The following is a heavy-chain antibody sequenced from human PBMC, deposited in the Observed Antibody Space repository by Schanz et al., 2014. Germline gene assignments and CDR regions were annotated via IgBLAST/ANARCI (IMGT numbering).Heavy chain of an antibody. CDR1: GFTFSSYA. CDR2: INSVGSNT. J-gene: IGHJ3*02. CDR3: AKSDAFDI. Sequence: EVQLVESGGGLVQPGGSLRLSCAASGFTFSSYAMSWVRQAPGKGLVWVARINSVGSNTDYADSVTGRFTISRDNAKNTLYLQMNSLRAEDTAVYYCAKSDAFDIWGQGTIVTVSS. V-gene: IGHV3-74*02.